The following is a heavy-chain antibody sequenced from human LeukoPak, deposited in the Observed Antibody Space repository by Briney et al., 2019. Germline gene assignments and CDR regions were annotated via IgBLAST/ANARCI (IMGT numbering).Heavy chain of an antibody. V-gene: IGHV3-74*01. J-gene: IGHJ1*01. CDR1: GFTFSSHW. CDR3: ARDLFFSDAGYSSGWRAEYFHH. CDR2: INGAGSST. D-gene: IGHD6-19*01. Sequence: GGSLRLSCAASGFTFSSHWMHWVRHAPGKGLVWVSRINGAGSSTSYADSVKGRLTVSRDNAKNTLNLQMNSLRAEDTAVYYCARDLFFSDAGYSSGWRAEYFHHWGQGTLVTVSS.